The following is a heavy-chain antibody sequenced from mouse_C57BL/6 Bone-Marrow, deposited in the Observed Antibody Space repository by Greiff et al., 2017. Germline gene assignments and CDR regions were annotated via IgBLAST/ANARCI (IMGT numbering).Heavy chain of an antibody. J-gene: IGHJ2*01. D-gene: IGHD1-1*01. Sequence: VQLQQSGAELVRPGASVKLSCKASGYTFTDYYINWVKQRPGQGLEWIARIYPGSGNTYYNEKFKGKATLTAEKSSSTAYMQLSSLTSEDSAVYFCARSFITTVVYFDYWGQGTTLTVSS. CDR1: GYTFTDYY. CDR3: ARSFITTVVYFDY. V-gene: IGHV1-76*01. CDR2: IYPGSGNT.